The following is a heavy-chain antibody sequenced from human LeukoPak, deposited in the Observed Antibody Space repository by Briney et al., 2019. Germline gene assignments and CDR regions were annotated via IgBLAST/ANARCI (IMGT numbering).Heavy chain of an antibody. J-gene: IGHJ4*02. Sequence: GGSLRLSCAASGFTFSVSAIHWVRHIPGKGLEWVGRIRTRTNNYAKNYAASVKGRFTVSRDDSSDMAYLHMESLRTEDTAVYFGTRADYGLDYWGPGTLVTVSS. V-gene: IGHV3-73*01. D-gene: IGHD4-17*01. CDR3: TRADYGLDY. CDR2: IRTRTNNYAK. CDR1: GFTFSVSA.